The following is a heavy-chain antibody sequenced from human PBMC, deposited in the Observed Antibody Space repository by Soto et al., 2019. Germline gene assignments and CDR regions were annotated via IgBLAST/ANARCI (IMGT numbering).Heavy chain of an antibody. CDR2: ISGSGGST. D-gene: IGHD2-15*01. J-gene: IGHJ4*02. V-gene: IGHV3-23*01. Sequence: EVQLLESGGGLVQPGGSLRLSCAASGFTFSSYAMSWVRQAPGKGLEWVSAISGSGGSTYYADSVKGRFTISRDNSKNTLYLQMNSLRAEDTAIYYCAKGGKDIVVVVAATRADYWGQGTLVTFSS. CDR1: GFTFSSYA. CDR3: AKGGKDIVVVVAATRADY.